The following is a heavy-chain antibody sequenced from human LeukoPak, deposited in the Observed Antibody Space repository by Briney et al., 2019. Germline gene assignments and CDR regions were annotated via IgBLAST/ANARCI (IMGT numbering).Heavy chain of an antibody. CDR2: INHSGST. J-gene: IGHJ4*02. V-gene: IGHV4-34*01. CDR3: ASDPYSSGNDY. Sequence: SETLSLTCAVYGGSFSGYYWSWIRQPPGKGLEWIGEINHSGSTNYNPSLKSRVTTSVDTSKNQFSLKLSSVTAADTAVYYCASDPYSSGNDYWGQGTLVTVSS. D-gene: IGHD6-19*01. CDR1: GGSFSGYY.